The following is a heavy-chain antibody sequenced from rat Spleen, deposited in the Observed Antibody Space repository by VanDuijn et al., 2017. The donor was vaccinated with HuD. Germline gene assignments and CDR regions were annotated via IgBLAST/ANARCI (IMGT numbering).Heavy chain of an antibody. CDR2: ITNIGGNT. D-gene: IGHD4-2*01. V-gene: IGHV5-31*01. CDR1: GFTFNNYW. Sequence: EVQLVESGGGLVQPGRSLKLSCAASGFTFNNYWMTWIRQPPGKGLEWVASITNIGGNTYYLDSVKGRFTISRDIAKRTLYLQMNSLRSEDTATYYCAKDMGGNTGFFDYWGQGVMVTVSS. J-gene: IGHJ2*01. CDR3: AKDMGGNTGFFDY.